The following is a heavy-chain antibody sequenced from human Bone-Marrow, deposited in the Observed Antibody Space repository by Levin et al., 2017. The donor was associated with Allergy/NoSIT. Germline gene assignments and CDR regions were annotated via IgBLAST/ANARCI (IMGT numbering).Heavy chain of an antibody. J-gene: IGHJ6*02. V-gene: IGHV5-51*01. Sequence: GESLKISCKASGYSFNNYWIGWVRQMPGKGLEWMGIIYPDDSNTIYSPSFEGQVTVSADKSASTAYLQWSSLKASDTAIYYCARNHYFDSSGYYYYYYGMDVWGQGTTVTVSS. CDR3: ARNHYFDSSGYYYYYYGMDV. CDR2: IYPDDSNT. D-gene: IGHD3-22*01. CDR1: GYSFNNYW.